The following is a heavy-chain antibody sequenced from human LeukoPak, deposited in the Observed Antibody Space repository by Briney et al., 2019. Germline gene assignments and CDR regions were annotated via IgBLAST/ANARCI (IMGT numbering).Heavy chain of an antibody. Sequence: ASVKVSCKASGYTFTNYDINWVRQATGQGLEWMGWMNPNSGNTGYAQKFQGRVTMTRNTSITTAYMELSSLRAEDTAVYYCARSGSSSSSYYYYYYMDVWGKGTTVTVSS. V-gene: IGHV1-8*02. D-gene: IGHD6-6*01. CDR1: GYTFTNYD. J-gene: IGHJ6*03. CDR3: ARSGSSSSSYYYYYYMDV. CDR2: MNPNSGNT.